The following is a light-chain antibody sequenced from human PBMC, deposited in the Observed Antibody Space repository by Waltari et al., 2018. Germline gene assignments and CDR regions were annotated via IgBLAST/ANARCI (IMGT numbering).Light chain of an antibody. CDR3: CSYVGSSTFT. J-gene: IGLJ2*01. CDR2: EVY. Sequence: QSALTQPASVSGSPGQSITISCTGTSSDVGSYDLFSWYQHHPGKAPKLMIYEVYKRPSGVSNRFSASKSGNTASLTISGLQAEDEADYYCCSYVGSSTFTFGGGTKLTVL. V-gene: IGLV2-23*02. CDR1: SSDVGSYDL.